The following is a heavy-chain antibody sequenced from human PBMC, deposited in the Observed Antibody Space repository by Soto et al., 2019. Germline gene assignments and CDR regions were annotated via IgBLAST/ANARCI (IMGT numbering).Heavy chain of an antibody. CDR1: GDTFSNHW. V-gene: IGHV5-51*01. CDR3: AKSIEGGPMDV. CDR2: IFPRDSDT. Sequence: XESLSISCQGSGDTFSNHWINLVRLVPGKGLEWMGIIFPRDSDTRYSPSLQGQVIISVDKSTNTAYLQWTRLTASDTAIYYCAKSIEGGPMDVWGQGTTVTVSS. D-gene: IGHD1-26*01. J-gene: IGHJ6*02.